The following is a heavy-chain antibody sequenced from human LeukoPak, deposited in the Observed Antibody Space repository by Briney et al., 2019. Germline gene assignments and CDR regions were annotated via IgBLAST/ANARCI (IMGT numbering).Heavy chain of an antibody. CDR2: IYHSGST. D-gene: IGHD2-2*01. V-gene: IGHV4-38-2*01. Sequence: PSETLSLTCAVSGYSISSGYYWGWLRQRPGKGLEWIGSIYHSGSTYYNPSLKSRVTISVDTSKNQFSLRLSSVTAADTAVYYCARAGSTSTNWFDPWGQGTLVTVSS. CDR3: ARAGSTSTNWFDP. CDR1: GYSISSGYY. J-gene: IGHJ5*02.